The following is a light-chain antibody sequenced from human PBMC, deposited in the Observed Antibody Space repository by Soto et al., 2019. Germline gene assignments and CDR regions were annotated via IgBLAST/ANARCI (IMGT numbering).Light chain of an antibody. CDR2: DAS. CDR3: QQYDNRFT. J-gene: IGKJ3*01. CDR1: QDISNY. V-gene: IGKV1-33*01. Sequence: DIQMTQSPSSLSASVGDRVTITCQASQDISNYLNWYQQKPGKAPELLIYDASNLETGVPSRFSGSGSGTDFTFTISSLQPEDIATYYCQQYDNRFTFGPGTKVDIK.